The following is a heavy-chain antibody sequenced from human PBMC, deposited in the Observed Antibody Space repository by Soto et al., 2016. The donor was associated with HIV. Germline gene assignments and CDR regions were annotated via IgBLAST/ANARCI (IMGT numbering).Heavy chain of an antibody. J-gene: IGHJ1*01. CDR1: GYTLTELS. V-gene: IGHV1-24*01. CDR3: ATEILTTIVVVPFQH. Sequence: QVQLVQSGAEVKKPGASVKVSRKVSGYTLTELSMHWVRQAPGKGLEWVGTFDPEDGEKIYAQKFQGRLTMTEDTSTDTAYLELSSLRSEDTAVYYCATEILTTIVVVPFQHWGQGTLVTVSS. D-gene: IGHD3-22*01. CDR2: FDPEDGEK.